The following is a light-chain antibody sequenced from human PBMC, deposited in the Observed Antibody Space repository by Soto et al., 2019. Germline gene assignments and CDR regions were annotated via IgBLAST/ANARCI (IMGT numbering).Light chain of an antibody. V-gene: IGLV1-40*01. CDR2: ANN. CDR1: RSNLGAGYD. J-gene: IGLJ2*01. CDR3: QSYDISLSASV. Sequence: QSVLTQPPSVSGAPGQGITISCTGTRSNLGAGYDVHWYQQLPGTAPKLLIYANNIRPSGVPDRLSGSKSGASASLAITGLQAEDEADYYCQSYDISLSASVFGGGTKVTVL.